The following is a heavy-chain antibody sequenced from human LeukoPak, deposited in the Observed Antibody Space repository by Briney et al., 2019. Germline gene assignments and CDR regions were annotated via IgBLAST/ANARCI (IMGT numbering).Heavy chain of an antibody. Sequence: GGSLRLSCAASGFTFSSYSMNWVRQAPGNGLEWVSYISSSSSTIYYADSVKRRFTISRNNAKDSLYLQMNSLSADDTAEYYCSRELRVAAAGKGARVLFDHWGQGTLVSVSS. J-gene: IGHJ5*02. CDR1: GFTFSSYS. CDR3: SRELRVAAAGKGARVLFDH. CDR2: ISSSSSTI. V-gene: IGHV3-48*01. D-gene: IGHD6-13*01.